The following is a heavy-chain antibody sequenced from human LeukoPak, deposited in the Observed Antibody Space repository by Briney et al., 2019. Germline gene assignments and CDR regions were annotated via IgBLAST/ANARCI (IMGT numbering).Heavy chain of an antibody. J-gene: IGHJ4*02. D-gene: IGHD5-18*01. CDR1: GFTFSSYS. CDR3: ARPGVIQLWSLFDY. V-gene: IGHV3-21*01. CDR2: TSSSSSYI. Sequence: GGSLRLSCAASGFTFSSYSMNWVRQAPGKGLEWVSSTSSSSSYIYYAYSMRGGFTISRDNAKNSLYMQMNRLRAEETAVYYCARPGVIQLWSLFDYWGQGTQVTVSS.